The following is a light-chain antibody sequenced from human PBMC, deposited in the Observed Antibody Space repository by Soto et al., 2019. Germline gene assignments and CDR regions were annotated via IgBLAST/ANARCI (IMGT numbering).Light chain of an antibody. J-gene: IGKJ1*01. CDR1: QSVNDNY. CDR2: GAS. Sequence: EIVLTQSPGTLSLSPRERATLSCRASQSVNDNYLAWYQHKPGQAPRLLIYGASSRAPGIPDRFSGSGSGTDFTLTISRLEPEDFDIYYCQQYAASPRTFGQGTQVEVQ. CDR3: QQYAASPRT. V-gene: IGKV3-20*01.